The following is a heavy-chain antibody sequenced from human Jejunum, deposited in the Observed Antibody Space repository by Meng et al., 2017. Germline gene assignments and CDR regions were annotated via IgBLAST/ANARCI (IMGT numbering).Heavy chain of an antibody. CDR2: ITGGSTDI. CDR1: GFTFSNYA. Sequence: GESLKISCAASGFTFSNYAMMWIRQTPGKGLEWVSAITGGSTDIYYAESVKGRFTISRDNSKNTLYLQMNSLRAADTAVYYCARDPNGDYVGAFDNWGQGTMVTVSS. CDR3: ARDPNGDYVGAFDN. J-gene: IGHJ3*02. V-gene: IGHV3-23*01. D-gene: IGHD4-17*01.